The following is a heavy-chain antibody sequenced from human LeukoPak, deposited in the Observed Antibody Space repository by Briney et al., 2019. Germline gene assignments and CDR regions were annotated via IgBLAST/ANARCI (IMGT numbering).Heavy chain of an antibody. CDR3: ARSLGRPV. CDR1: SHTLRPYW. J-gene: IGHJ6*02. V-gene: IGHV3-74*01. CDR2: INSDGSST. D-gene: IGHD3-16*01. Sequence: PGGSLRLSCAPWSHTLRPYWVQGPRQAPGKGPVWVSRINSDGSSTTYADSMKGRFTISRDNAKSTLYLQMNSLRADDTAVYYCARSLGRPVGGRGTTVTVSS.